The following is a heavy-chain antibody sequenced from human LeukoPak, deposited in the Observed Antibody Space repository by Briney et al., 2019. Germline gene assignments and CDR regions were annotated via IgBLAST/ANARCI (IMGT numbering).Heavy chain of an antibody. CDR1: GGTFSSYA. CDR2: IIPIFGTA. CDR3: ANRDNDYGDY. D-gene: IGHD2-8*01. V-gene: IGHV1-69*06. J-gene: IGHJ4*02. Sequence: ASVKVSCKASGGTFSSYAISWVRQAPGQGLEWMGGIIPIFGTANYAQKFQGRVTITADKSTSTAYMELSSLRSEDTAVYYCANRDNDYGDYWGQGTLVTVSS.